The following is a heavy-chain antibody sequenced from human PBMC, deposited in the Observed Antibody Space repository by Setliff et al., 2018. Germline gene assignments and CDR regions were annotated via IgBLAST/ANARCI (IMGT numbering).Heavy chain of an antibody. Sequence: PSETLSLTCAVYGGSFSGYYWSWIRQPSGKGLEWIGEINHSGSTNYNPSLKSRVTISVDTSKNQFSLKLSSVTAADTAVYYCARVRYVFWSGSIDYWGQGTQVTVSS. CDR1: GGSFSGYY. D-gene: IGHD3-3*01. CDR2: INHSGST. CDR3: ARVRYVFWSGSIDY. V-gene: IGHV4-34*01. J-gene: IGHJ4*02.